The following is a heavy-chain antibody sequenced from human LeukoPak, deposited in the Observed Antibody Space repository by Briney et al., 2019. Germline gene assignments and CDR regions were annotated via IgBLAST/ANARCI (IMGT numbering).Heavy chain of an antibody. CDR2: INPNSGGT. D-gene: IGHD3-10*01. CDR3: ARGRMYGSGRRYFDY. V-gene: IGHV1-2*02. CDR1: GYTFTGYY. J-gene: IGHJ4*02. Sequence: GASVKVSCKASGYTFTGYYMHWVRQAPGQGLEWMGWINPNSGGTNYAQKFQGRVTMTRDTSISTAYMELSSLRSEDTAVYYCARGRMYGSGRRYFDYWGQGTLVTVSS.